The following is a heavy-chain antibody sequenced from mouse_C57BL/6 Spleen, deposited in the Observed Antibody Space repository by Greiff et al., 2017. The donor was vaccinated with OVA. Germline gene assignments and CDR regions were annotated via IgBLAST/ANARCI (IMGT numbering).Heavy chain of an antibody. CDR3: ARGGNCLSSYFDY. Sequence: QVQLQQSGAELVKPGASVKISCKASGYAFSSYWMNWVKQRPGKGLEWIGEIYPGDGDTNYNGKFKGKATLTADKSSSTAYMQLSSLTSEDSAVYIWARGGNCLSSYFDYWGQGTTLTVSS. V-gene: IGHV1-80*01. CDR2: IYPGDGDT. J-gene: IGHJ2*01. D-gene: IGHD2-1*01. CDR1: GYAFSSYW.